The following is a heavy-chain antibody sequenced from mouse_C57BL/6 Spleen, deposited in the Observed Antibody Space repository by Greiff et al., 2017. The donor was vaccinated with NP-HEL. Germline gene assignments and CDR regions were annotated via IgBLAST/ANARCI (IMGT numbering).Heavy chain of an antibody. CDR1: GYTFTSYG. J-gene: IGHJ1*03. CDR3: ARIYYGYDDWYFDV. CDR2: IYPRSGNT. Sequence: VQLQQSGAELARPGASVKLSCKASGYTFTSYGISWVKQRTGQGLEWIGEIYPRSGNTYYNEKFKGKATLTADKSSSTAYMELRSLTSEDSAVYFCARIYYGYDDWYFDVWGTGTTVTVSS. D-gene: IGHD2-2*01. V-gene: IGHV1-81*01.